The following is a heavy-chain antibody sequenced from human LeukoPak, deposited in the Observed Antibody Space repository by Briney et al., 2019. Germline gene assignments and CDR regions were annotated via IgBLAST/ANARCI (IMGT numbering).Heavy chain of an antibody. CDR1: GFTFSSYA. V-gene: IGHV3-30-3*01. J-gene: IGHJ4*02. CDR3: ARGGLAFIVVVPAVFGGPPDY. Sequence: PGGSLRLSCAASGFTFSSYAMSWVRQAPGKGLEWVAVISYDGSNKYYADSVKGRFTISRDNSKNTLYLQMNSLRAEDTAVYYCARGGLAFIVVVPAVFGGPPDYWGQGTLVTVSS. D-gene: IGHD2-2*01. CDR2: ISYDGSNK.